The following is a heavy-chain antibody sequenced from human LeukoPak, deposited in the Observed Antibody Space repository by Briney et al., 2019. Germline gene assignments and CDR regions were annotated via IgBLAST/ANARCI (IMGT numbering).Heavy chain of an antibody. V-gene: IGHV3-21*01. CDR3: ARDIAVAGTYDY. J-gene: IGHJ4*02. CDR2: ISSSSSYI. D-gene: IGHD6-19*01. Sequence: TGGSLRLSCAASGFTFSSYSMNWVRQAPGKGLEWVSSISSSSSYIYYADSVKGRFTISRDNAKNSLYLQMNSLRAEDTAVYYCARDIAVAGTYDYWGQGTLVTVSS. CDR1: GFTFSSYS.